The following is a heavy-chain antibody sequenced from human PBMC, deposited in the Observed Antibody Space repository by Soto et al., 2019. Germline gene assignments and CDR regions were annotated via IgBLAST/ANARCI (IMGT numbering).Heavy chain of an antibody. CDR2: IYYSGST. CDR3: ARALDY. V-gene: IGHV4-59*01. J-gene: IGHJ4*02. Sequence: PSETLSLTCTVSGGSISSYYWSWIRQPPGKGLEWIGYIYYSGSTNYNPSLKSRVTISVDTSKNQFSLKLSSVTAADTAVYYCARALDYWGQGTLVTVSS. CDR1: GGSISSYY.